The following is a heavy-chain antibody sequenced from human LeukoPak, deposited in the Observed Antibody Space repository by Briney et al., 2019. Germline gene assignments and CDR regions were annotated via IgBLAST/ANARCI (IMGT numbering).Heavy chain of an antibody. D-gene: IGHD3-9*01. V-gene: IGHV3-15*01. CDR2: IKSKTDGGTA. J-gene: IGHJ4*02. CDR3: ARWGPYDILTGRIN. CDR1: GFTFSNAW. Sequence: GGSLRLSCAASGFTFSNAWMSWVRQAPGKGLEWVGRIKSKTDGGTADYAAPVKGRFTISRDDSKNTLYLQMNSLRAEDTAVYYCARWGPYDILTGRINWGQGTLVTVSS.